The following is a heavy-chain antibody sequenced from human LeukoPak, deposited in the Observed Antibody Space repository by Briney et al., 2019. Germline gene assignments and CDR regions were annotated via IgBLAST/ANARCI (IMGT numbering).Heavy chain of an antibody. CDR1: GYTFTDYY. Sequence: GASVKVSCKASGYTFTDYYMHWVRQAPGQGLEWMGWINPNSGGTNYAQNFQGRVTMTRDTSISTAYMELSRLRSDDTAVYYCARVGRYVWGSYRYPRFDPWGQGTLVTVSP. V-gene: IGHV1-2*02. CDR2: INPNSGGT. J-gene: IGHJ5*02. CDR3: ARVGRYVWGSYRYPRFDP. D-gene: IGHD3-16*02.